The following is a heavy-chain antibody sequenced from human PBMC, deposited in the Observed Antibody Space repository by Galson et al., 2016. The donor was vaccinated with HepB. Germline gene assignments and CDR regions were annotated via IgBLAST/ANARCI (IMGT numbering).Heavy chain of an antibody. CDR2: IYYSGRT. D-gene: IGHD6-13*01. CDR1: GASVSSNSFY. Sequence: ETLSLTCSVSGASVSSNSFYWAWIRQPPGKGLEWIGSIYYSGRTYNNPSLKSRVTMSVDTSKNHFSLKLTSVTAADTAVYYCARQTITAAGDYWGQGTLVTVSS. J-gene: IGHJ4*02. V-gene: IGHV4-39*01. CDR3: ARQTITAAGDY.